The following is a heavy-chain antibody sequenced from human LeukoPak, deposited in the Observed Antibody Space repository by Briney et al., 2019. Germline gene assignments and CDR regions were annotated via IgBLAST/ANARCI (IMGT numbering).Heavy chain of an antibody. V-gene: IGHV4-59*11. CDR3: ARETTVVTPGRSDVFDI. D-gene: IGHD4-23*01. Sequence: PSETLSLTCTVSGGSISSHYWNWIRQPPGKGLEWIGYIYYSGSTNYNPSLKSRVTISVDTSKNQFSLMLSSVTAADTAVYYCARETTVVTPGRSDVFDIWGQGTMVTVSS. J-gene: IGHJ3*02. CDR1: GGSISSHY. CDR2: IYYSGST.